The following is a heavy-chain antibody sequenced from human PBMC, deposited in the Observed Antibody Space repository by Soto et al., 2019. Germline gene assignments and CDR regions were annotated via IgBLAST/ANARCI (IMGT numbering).Heavy chain of an antibody. D-gene: IGHD3-16*01. Sequence: PGGSLRLSCAASGFTFSSYAMSWVRQAPGKGLEWVSAISGSGGSTYYADSVKGRFTISRDNSKNTLYLQMNSLRAEDTAVYYCATARGGLGYFDYWGQGTLVTVSS. J-gene: IGHJ4*02. CDR2: ISGSGGST. V-gene: IGHV3-23*01. CDR1: GFTFSSYA. CDR3: ATARGGLGYFDY.